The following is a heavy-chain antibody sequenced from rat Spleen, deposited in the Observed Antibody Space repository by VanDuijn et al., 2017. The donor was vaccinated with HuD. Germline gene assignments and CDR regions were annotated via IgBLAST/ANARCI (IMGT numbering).Heavy chain of an antibody. J-gene: IGHJ4*01. V-gene: IGHV5-46*01. CDR2: ISTRGGST. CDR1: GFTFSSFP. Sequence: EVQLVESGGDLVQPGRSVKLSCAASGFTFSSFPMAWVRQAPTKGLEWVATISTRGGSTYYRDSVKGRFTISRDNAKSTLYLQMDSLKAEDTATYYCARHGRGKTTYYYVMDAWGQGASVTVSS. CDR3: ARHGRGKTTYYYVMDA. D-gene: IGHD4-5*01.